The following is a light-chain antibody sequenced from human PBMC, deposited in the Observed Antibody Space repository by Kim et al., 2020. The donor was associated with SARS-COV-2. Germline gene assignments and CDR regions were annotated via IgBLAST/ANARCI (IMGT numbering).Light chain of an antibody. CDR3: AAWDDRLNGPWV. CDR1: SSNIGSNT. Sequence: QSVLTQPPSASGTPGQRVTISCSGSSSNIGSNTVNWYQHLPGTAPKLLIYGDDQRPSGVPDRFSASKSGTSASLAISGLQSEDEGDYYCAAWDDRLNGPWVFGGGTQLTVL. V-gene: IGLV1-44*01. CDR2: GDD. J-gene: IGLJ3*02.